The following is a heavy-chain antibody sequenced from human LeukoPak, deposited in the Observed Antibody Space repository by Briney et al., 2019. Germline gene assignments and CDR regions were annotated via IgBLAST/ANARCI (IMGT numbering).Heavy chain of an antibody. CDR2: ISSSSGFI. Sequence: PGGSLRLSCAASGFTFSSYSMNWVRQAPGKGLEWVASISSSSGFIFYADSAKGRFTVSRDNAKNSLYLQISNLRAEDTALYYCARDRGYCSSGSCYGLYFDSWGQGTLVTVSS. D-gene: IGHD2-15*01. CDR3: ARDRGYCSSGSCYGLYFDS. J-gene: IGHJ4*02. CDR1: GFTFSSYS. V-gene: IGHV3-21*01.